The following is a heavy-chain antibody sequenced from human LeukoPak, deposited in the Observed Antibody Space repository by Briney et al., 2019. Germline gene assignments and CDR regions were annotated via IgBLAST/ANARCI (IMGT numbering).Heavy chain of an antibody. CDR3: ARDYDSSPGAFDI. Sequence: TGGSLRLSCAASGFTFSDYYMSWIRQAPGKGLEWVSYISSSGSTIYYADSVKGRFTISRDNAKNSLYLQMNSLRAEDTAVYYCARDYDSSPGAFDIWGQGTMVTVSS. CDR2: ISSSGSTI. V-gene: IGHV3-11*01. D-gene: IGHD3-22*01. J-gene: IGHJ3*02. CDR1: GFTFSDYY.